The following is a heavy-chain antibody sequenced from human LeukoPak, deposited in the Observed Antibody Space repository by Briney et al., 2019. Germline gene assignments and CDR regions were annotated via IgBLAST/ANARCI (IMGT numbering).Heavy chain of an antibody. D-gene: IGHD3-10*01. J-gene: IGHJ6*03. Sequence: PGGSLRLSCTTSGFNFRAYWMGWVRQAPGKGLEWIGEINQAGNTNFNPSLKSRVTISLDASKNQFSLRLISLTAADTAIYYCARHGLGRGVYITRQYNYYMDVWGQGTSDTVSS. V-gene: IGHV4-34*01. CDR3: ARHGLGRGVYITRQYNYYMDV. CDR1: GFNFRAYW. CDR2: INQAGNT.